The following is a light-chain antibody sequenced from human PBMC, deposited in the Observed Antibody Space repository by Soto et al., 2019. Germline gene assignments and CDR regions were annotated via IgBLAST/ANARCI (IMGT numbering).Light chain of an antibody. V-gene: IGKV1-5*01. CDR2: DAS. CDR3: LRYNGFSQT. CDR1: QSMNDW. Sequence: DIQMTQSPSTLSASVGDRVTITCRASQSMNDWLAWYQQKPEKPPKVLIYDASSLQSGVPSRFSGSGSGTEFTLTIGSLQPDDVATYYCLRYNGFSQTFGQGTKVEI. J-gene: IGKJ1*01.